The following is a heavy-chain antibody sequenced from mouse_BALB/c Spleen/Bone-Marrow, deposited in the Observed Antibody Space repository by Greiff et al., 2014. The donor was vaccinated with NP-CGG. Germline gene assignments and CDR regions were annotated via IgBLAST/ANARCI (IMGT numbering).Heavy chain of an antibody. V-gene: IGHV14-3*02. CDR1: GFDIKDTY. D-gene: IGHD2-4*01. J-gene: IGHJ2*01. CDR3: ALYYDYDVGY. CDR2: IDPANGNT. Sequence: VQLKESGAELVKPGASVKLSCTASGFDIKDTYMHWVKQRPEQGLGWIGRIDPANGNTKYDPKFQGKATITADTSSNTAYLQLSSLTSEDTAVYYCALYYDYDVGYWGQGTTLTVSS.